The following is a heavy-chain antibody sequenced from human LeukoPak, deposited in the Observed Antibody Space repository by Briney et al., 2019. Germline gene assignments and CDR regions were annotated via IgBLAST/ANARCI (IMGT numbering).Heavy chain of an antibody. Sequence: GESLRLSCAASGFTFSSYWMHWVRQAPGKGLVWVSRINSDGSSTSYADSVKGRFTISRDNAKNTLYLQMNSLRAEDTAVYYCARAPMTTVTPFQHWGQGTLVTVSS. CDR1: GFTFSSYW. J-gene: IGHJ1*01. CDR2: INSDGSST. D-gene: IGHD4-17*01. V-gene: IGHV3-74*01. CDR3: ARAPMTTVTPFQH.